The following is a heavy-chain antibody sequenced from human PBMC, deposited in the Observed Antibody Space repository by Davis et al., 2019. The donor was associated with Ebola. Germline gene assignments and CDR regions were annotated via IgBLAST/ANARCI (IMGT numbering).Heavy chain of an antibody. Sequence: MPSETLSLTCTVYGGSFSGYYWSWIRQPPGKGLEWIGAINHSGRTNYNPSLKSRVTISVDKSKNQFSLKLSSVTAADTAVYYCARSRAIPYYYYGMDVWGQGTTVTVSS. CDR2: INHSGRT. CDR1: GGSFSGYY. CDR3: ARSRAIPYYYYGMDV. J-gene: IGHJ6*02. V-gene: IGHV4-34*01. D-gene: IGHD5-24*01.